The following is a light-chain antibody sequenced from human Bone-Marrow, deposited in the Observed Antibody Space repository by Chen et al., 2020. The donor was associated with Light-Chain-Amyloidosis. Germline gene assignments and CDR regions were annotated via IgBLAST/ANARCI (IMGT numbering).Light chain of an antibody. CDR3: QSADSSGTYEVI. CDR1: DLPTKY. Sequence: SYELTQPPSVSVSPGQTARLNCSGDDLPTKYAYWYQQKPGQAPVLVIHRDTERPSGISERFSGYSSGTTATLTISGVQAEDEADYHCQSADSSGTYEVIFGGGTKLTVL. J-gene: IGLJ2*01. CDR2: RDT. V-gene: IGLV3-25*03.